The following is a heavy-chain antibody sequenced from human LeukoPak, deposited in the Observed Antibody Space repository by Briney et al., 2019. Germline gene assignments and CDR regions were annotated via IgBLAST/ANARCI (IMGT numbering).Heavy chain of an antibody. Sequence: GGSLRLSCAVSGFTFSASYMRWIRQAPGKGVEWVAYISYDSNDLHHADPVRGRFTICRDNDKNSLYLTMHCLRAGDTAVYLCAGYCEDWSCYPAFDIWGQGTLVTVSS. J-gene: IGHJ3*02. CDR1: GFTFSASY. D-gene: IGHD3-3*01. CDR2: ISYDSNDL. V-gene: IGHV3-11*04. CDR3: AGYCEDWSCYPAFDI.